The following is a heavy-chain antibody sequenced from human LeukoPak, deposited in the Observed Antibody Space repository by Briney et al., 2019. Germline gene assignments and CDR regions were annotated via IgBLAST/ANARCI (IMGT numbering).Heavy chain of an antibody. CDR2: IYSGGST. J-gene: IGHJ6*02. Sequence: GGSLRLSCAASGFTVSSNYMSWVRQAPGKGLEWVSVIYSGGSTYYADSVKGRFTISRDNSKNTLYLQMNSLRAEDTAVYYCARYYSSSWYAGYYYYGMDVWGQGTTVTVSS. V-gene: IGHV3-53*01. D-gene: IGHD6-13*01. CDR1: GFTVSSNY. CDR3: ARYYSSSWYAGYYYYGMDV.